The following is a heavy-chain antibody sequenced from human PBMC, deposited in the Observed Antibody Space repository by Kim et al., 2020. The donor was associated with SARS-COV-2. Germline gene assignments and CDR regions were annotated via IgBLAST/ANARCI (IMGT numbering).Heavy chain of an antibody. D-gene: IGHD3-16*01. CDR3: ARRGNDAAPDPNIDY. V-gene: IGHV3-73*01. Sequence: ASVKGRFDFSRDDAENTAYLQMNSLKGEDTAVYNCARRGNDAAPDPNIDYWGQGTLVTVSS. J-gene: IGHJ4*02.